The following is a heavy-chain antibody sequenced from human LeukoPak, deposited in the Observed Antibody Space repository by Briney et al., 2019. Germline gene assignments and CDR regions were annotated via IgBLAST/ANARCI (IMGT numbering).Heavy chain of an antibody. D-gene: IGHD3-22*01. CDR2: ISGYNGNT. CDR1: GYTFTRYG. J-gene: IGHJ3*02. V-gene: IGHV1-18*01. CDR3: ARDLDYYDSSGHAENAFDI. Sequence: ASVKVSCKASGYTFTRYGISWVRQAPGQGLEWMGWISGYNGNTNYAQKLQGRVTMTTDTSTTTAYMELRSLRSDDTAVHYCARDLDYYDSSGHAENAFDIWGQGTMVTVSS.